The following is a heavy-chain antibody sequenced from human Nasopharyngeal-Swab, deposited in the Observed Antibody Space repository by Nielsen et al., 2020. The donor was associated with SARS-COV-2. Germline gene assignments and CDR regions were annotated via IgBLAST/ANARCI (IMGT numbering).Heavy chain of an antibody. D-gene: IGHD6-19*01. CDR3: ARVARRYSSGWYYFDY. V-gene: IGHV3-23*01. J-gene: IGHJ4*02. Sequence: GESLKISCAASGFTFSTYDMSWVRQAPGKGLEWVSGISGSGESTHYADSVKGRFTISRDNSKNTLYLQMNSLRAEDTAVYYCARVARRYSSGWYYFDYWGQGTLVTVSS. CDR1: GFTFSTYD. CDR2: ISGSGEST.